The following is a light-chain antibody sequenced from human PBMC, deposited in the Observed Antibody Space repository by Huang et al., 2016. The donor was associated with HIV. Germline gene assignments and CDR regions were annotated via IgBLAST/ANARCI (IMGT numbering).Light chain of an antibody. Sequence: DIQMTQSPSSLSASVGDRVTITCRASQSITTSVNWYQQRPGKAPKLLIYDASTLQSGVPSRVSGSGAGTDFTLTISSLQPEDFATYHCQQSYRTPDTFGQGTKVEIK. CDR2: DAS. V-gene: IGKV1-39*01. CDR3: QQSYRTPDT. CDR1: QSITTS. J-gene: IGKJ1*01.